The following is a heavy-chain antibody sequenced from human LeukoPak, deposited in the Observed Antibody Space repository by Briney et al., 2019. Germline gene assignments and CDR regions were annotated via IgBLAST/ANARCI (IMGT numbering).Heavy chain of an antibody. CDR2: INPNSGGT. CDR1: GYTFTGYY. CDR3: AGGYYYDSSGYLSGPDAFDI. D-gene: IGHD3-22*01. Sequence: ASVKVSCKASGYTFTGYYMHWVRQAPGQGLEWMGWINPNSGGTNYAQKFQGRVTMTRDTSISTAYMELSRLRSDDTAVYYCAGGYYYDSSGYLSGPDAFDIWGQGTMVTVSS. V-gene: IGHV1-2*02. J-gene: IGHJ3*02.